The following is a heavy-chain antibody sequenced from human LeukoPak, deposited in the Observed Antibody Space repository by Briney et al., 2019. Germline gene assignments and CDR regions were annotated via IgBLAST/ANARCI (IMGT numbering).Heavy chain of an antibody. CDR3: AKCDSPVAGDYFDY. V-gene: IGHV3-53*01. CDR2: IYSGGST. D-gene: IGHD6-19*01. Sequence: GGSLRLSCAASGFTVSSNFMSWVRQAPGKGLEWVSVIYSGGSTYYADSVKGRFTISRDNSKNTLYLQMNSLRAEDTAVYYCAKCDSPVAGDYFDYWGQGALVTVSS. CDR1: GFTVSSNF. J-gene: IGHJ4*02.